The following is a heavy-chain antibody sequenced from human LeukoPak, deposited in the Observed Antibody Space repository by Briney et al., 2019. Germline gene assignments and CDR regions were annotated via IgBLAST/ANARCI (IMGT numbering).Heavy chain of an antibody. CDR1: GESFSGYY. D-gene: IGHD4-17*01. Sequence: SETLPLTCAVYGESFSGYYWSWIRQPPGKGMEWIGEINHSGSTNYNPSLKSRVTISVDTSKNQFSLKLSSVTAADTAVYYCARATGDYEGNVYYVMDVWGQGTTVTVSS. J-gene: IGHJ6*02. CDR2: INHSGST. V-gene: IGHV4-34*01. CDR3: ARATGDYEGNVYYVMDV.